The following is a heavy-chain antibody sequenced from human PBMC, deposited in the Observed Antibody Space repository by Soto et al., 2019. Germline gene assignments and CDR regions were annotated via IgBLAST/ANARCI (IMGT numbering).Heavy chain of an antibody. J-gene: IGHJ4*02. D-gene: IGHD3-22*01. Sequence: YWGGWISKMPGKGLEWMGIIYPGDSDTRYSPSFQGQVTISADKSISTAYLQWSSLKASDTAMYYCARGWLLRDPFDFLGQGSPVTGSS. CDR3: ARGWLLRDPFDF. CDR2: IYPGDSDT. V-gene: IGHV5-51*01. CDR1: YW.